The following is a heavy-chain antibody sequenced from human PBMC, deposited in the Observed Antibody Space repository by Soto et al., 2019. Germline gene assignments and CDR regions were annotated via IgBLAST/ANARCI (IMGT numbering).Heavy chain of an antibody. V-gene: IGHV3-9*01. Sequence: EVQLVESGGGLVQPGRSLRLSCAASGFTFDDYAMHWVRQAPGKGLEWVSGISWNSGSIGYADSVKGRFTISRDNAKNSLYLQVNSLRAEDTALYYCAKASAPDYYDSSWGYFDYWGQGTLVTVSS. CDR3: AKASAPDYYDSSWGYFDY. CDR2: ISWNSGSI. D-gene: IGHD3-22*01. CDR1: GFTFDDYA. J-gene: IGHJ4*02.